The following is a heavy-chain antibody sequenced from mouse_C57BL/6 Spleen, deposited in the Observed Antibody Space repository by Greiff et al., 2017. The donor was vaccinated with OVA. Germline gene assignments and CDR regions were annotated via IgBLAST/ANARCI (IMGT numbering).Heavy chain of an antibody. CDR1: GFTFSSYG. D-gene: IGHD2-4*01. CDR2: ISSGGSYT. J-gene: IGHJ4*01. CDR3: ARRGDDYDDHYYAMDY. V-gene: IGHV5-6*02. Sequence: EVKLVESGGDLVKPGGSLKLSCAASGFTFSSYGMSWVRQTPDKRLEWVATISSGGSYTYYPDSVKGRFTISRDNAKNTLYLQLSSLKSDDTAMYYCARRGDDYDDHYYAMDYWGQGTSVTVSS.